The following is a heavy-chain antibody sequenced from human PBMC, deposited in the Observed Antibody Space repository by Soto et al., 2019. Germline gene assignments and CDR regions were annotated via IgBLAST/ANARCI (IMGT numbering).Heavy chain of an antibody. D-gene: IGHD5-12*01. CDR1: GGSISSSIYY. Sequence: SETLSLTCTVSGGSISSSIYYWGWIRQPPGKGLEWIGNINYSGSTNYNPSLKSRVTISVDTSKNQFSLKLSSVTAADTAVYYCARADIVATIDGAFDIWGQGTMVTVSS. CDR3: ARADIVATIDGAFDI. CDR2: INYSGST. V-gene: IGHV4-39*01. J-gene: IGHJ3*02.